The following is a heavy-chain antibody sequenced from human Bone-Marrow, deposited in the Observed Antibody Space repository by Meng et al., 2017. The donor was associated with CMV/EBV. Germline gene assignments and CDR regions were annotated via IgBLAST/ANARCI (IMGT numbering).Heavy chain of an antibody. Sequence: SLKISCAASGFTFDDYAMHWVRQAPGKGLEWVSGISWNSGSIGYADSVKGRFTISRDNAKNTLYLQMNSLRAEDTAVYYCARARVVVPAAMAYWGQGKLVTVSS. CDR1: GFTFDDYA. CDR2: ISWNSGSI. CDR3: ARARVVVPAAMAY. J-gene: IGHJ4*02. V-gene: IGHV3-9*01. D-gene: IGHD2-2*01.